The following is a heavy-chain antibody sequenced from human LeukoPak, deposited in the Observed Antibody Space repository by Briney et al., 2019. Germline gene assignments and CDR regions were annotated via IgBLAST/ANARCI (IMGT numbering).Heavy chain of an antibody. D-gene: IGHD3-9*01. CDR3: ARVYYDILTGYSRGRYFDY. CDR2: INHSGST. CDR1: GGSFSGYY. V-gene: IGHV4-34*01. J-gene: IGHJ4*02. Sequence: SETLSLTCAVYGGSFSGYYWSWIRQPPGKGLEWIGEINHSGSTNYNPSLKSRGTISVDTSKNQFYLKLSSVSAADTAVYYCARVYYDILTGYSRGRYFDYWGQGTLGTVSS.